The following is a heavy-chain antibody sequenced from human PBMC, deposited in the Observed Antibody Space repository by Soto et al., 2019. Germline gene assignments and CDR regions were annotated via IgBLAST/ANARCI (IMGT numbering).Heavy chain of an antibody. J-gene: IGHJ4*02. CDR2: IYYSGRT. D-gene: IGHD4-17*01. V-gene: IGHV4-59*01. CDR3: ARVGGDECGDSRGFDY. Sequence: PSETLSLTCTVSGGSIRDYFWTWIRQPPGKGLEWIGYIYYSGRTNYNPSLKSRVSISVDTSKNHFSLQLRSVTAADTAVYYCARVGGDECGDSRGFDYSCPGTLGTVSS. CDR1: GGSIRDYF.